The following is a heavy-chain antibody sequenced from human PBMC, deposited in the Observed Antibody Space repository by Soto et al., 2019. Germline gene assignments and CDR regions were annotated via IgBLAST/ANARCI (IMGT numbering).Heavy chain of an antibody. CDR3: ARRGMYYYDSSGYYFFDY. Sequence: GGSLRLSCAASGFTFSDYYMSWIRQAPGKGLEWVSYISSSGSTIYYADSVKGRFTISRDNAKNSLYLQMNSLRAEDTAVYYCARRGMYYYDSSGYYFFDYWGQGTLVTVSS. CDR2: ISSSGSTI. CDR1: GFTFSDYY. D-gene: IGHD3-22*01. V-gene: IGHV3-11*01. J-gene: IGHJ4*02.